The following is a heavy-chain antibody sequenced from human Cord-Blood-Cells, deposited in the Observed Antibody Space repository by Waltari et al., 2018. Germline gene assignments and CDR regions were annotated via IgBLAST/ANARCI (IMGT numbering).Heavy chain of an antibody. V-gene: IGHV5-51*01. CDR1: GYSFTSYW. J-gene: IGHJ5*02. CDR2: IYPGDSDT. D-gene: IGHD2-2*01. CDR3: ARRAGVVPAANWFDP. Sequence: EVQLVQSGAEVKKPGEAMKIACKGSGYSFTSYWIRWVRQMPGKGLEWMGIIYPGDSDTRYSPSFQGKVTISADKSISTAYLQWSSLKASDTAMYYCARRAGVVPAANWFDPWGQGTLVTVSS.